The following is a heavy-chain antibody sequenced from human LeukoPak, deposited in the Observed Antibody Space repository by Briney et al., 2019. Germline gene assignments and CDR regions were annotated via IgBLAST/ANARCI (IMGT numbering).Heavy chain of an antibody. V-gene: IGHV3-48*03. D-gene: IGHD3-16*01. Sequence: GGSLRLSCAASGFTFRSYELYWVRQAPGKGLEWISYISSSSTIIKYADSVRGRFTIPRDDARESLYLQMSSLRADDTAIYYCGASRQYVGAFDIWGQGTLVTVSS. CDR2: ISSSSTII. CDR1: GFTFRSYE. J-gene: IGHJ3*02. CDR3: GASRQYVGAFDI.